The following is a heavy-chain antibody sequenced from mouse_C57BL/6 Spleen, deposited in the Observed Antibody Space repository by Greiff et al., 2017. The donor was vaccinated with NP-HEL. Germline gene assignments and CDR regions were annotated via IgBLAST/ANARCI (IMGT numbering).Heavy chain of an antibody. D-gene: IGHD1-1*01. CDR3: TLLLLRRAMDY. J-gene: IGHJ4*01. CDR1: GFNIKDYY. V-gene: IGHV14-1*01. Sequence: VQLQQSGAELVRPGASVKLSCTASGFNIKDYYMHWVKQRPEQGLEWIGRIDPEDGDTEYAPKFQGKASMTADTSSNTAYLQLSSLTSEDTAVYYCTLLLLRRAMDYWGQGTSVTVSS. CDR2: IDPEDGDT.